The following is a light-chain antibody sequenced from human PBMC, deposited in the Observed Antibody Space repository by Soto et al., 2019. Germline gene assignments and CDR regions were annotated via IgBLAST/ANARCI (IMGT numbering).Light chain of an antibody. V-gene: IGLV2-18*02. CDR3: SSYTITNTYV. CDR2: EVS. J-gene: IGLJ1*01. Sequence: QSVLTQPPSVSGSPGLSVAISCTGTSSDVGSFNRVSWYQQPPGTAPKLIISEVSNRPSGVPDRFSGSKSGNTASLTISGLQAEDEADYYCSSYTITNTYVFGTGTKVT. CDR1: SSDVGSFNR.